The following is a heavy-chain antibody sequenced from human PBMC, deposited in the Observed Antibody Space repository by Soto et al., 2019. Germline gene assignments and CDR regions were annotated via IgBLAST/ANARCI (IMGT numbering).Heavy chain of an antibody. CDR2: INHSGST. D-gene: IGHD3-3*01. V-gene: IGHV4-34*01. CDR3: ARGGHYILRFVEWSPSGYYYYYGMDV. J-gene: IGHJ6*02. Sequence: SETLSLTCAVYGGSFSGYYWSWIRQPPGKGLEWIGEINHSGSTNYNPSLKSRVTISVDRSKHQFSLKLSSVTAADTAVYYVARGGHYILRFVEWSPSGYYYYYGMDVWGQGTTVTVSS. CDR1: GGSFSGYY.